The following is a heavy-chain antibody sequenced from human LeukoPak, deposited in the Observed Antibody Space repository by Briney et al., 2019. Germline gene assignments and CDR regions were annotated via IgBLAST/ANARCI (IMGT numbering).Heavy chain of an antibody. CDR3: ARRSSWVDS. Sequence: SETLSFTCIVSGGSISSRSDYWAWIRQSRGKGLERIENIYSDGSTCYSPYRKSRITISVDTSKKQVSLKLSSVAAADTAVYYCARRSSWVDSWGQGTLVTVSS. V-gene: IGHV4-39*01. D-gene: IGHD6-13*01. CDR1: GGSISSRSDY. CDR2: IYSDGST. J-gene: IGHJ4*02.